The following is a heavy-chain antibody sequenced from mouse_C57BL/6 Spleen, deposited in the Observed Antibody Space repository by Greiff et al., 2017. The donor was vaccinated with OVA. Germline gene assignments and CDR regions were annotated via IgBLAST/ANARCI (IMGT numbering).Heavy chain of an antibody. J-gene: IGHJ2*01. CDR3: AGWLGQGGYDLGY. D-gene: IGHD3-3*01. V-gene: IGHV14-2*01. CDR1: GFNITDYY. CDR2: IYPEDGET. Sequence: VQLQHSGAELVKPGASVKLSCTASGFNITDYYMHWVKQRTEQGLEWIGRIYPEDGETKYDPKFQGKATITADTSSNTAYLQLNSLTSADTAVDYCAGWLGQGGYDLGYWGQGTTLTVSS.